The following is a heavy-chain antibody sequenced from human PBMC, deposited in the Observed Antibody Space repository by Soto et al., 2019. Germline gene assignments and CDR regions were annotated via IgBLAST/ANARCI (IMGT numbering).Heavy chain of an antibody. CDR2: INPNSGGT. V-gene: IGHV1-2*04. Sequence: QLVQSGAEVKNPGASVKVSCTTSGYTFTDYYIHWVRQAPGQGLEWMGWINPNSGGTNYAQKFKGWVTMTRDASVSTAYMELSRLTSDDTAVYYCARDILNSNYGIDYYYYGMDVWGQGTTVTVSS. CDR1: GYTFTDYY. D-gene: IGHD4-4*01. CDR3: ARDILNSNYGIDYYYYGMDV. J-gene: IGHJ6*02.